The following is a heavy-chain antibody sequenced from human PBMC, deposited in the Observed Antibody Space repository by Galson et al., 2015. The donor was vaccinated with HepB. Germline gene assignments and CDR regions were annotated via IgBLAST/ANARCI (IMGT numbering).Heavy chain of an antibody. V-gene: IGHV4-59*01. CDR3: ARVSGYYDSSGYQYYFYY. Sequence: SETLSLTCTVSGGSISSYYWSWIRQPPGKGLEWIGYIYYSGSTNYNPSLKSRVTISVDTSKNQFSLKLSSVTAADTAVYYCARVSGYYDSSGYQYYFYYWGQGTLVTVSS. J-gene: IGHJ4*02. D-gene: IGHD3-22*01. CDR2: IYYSGST. CDR1: GGSISSYY.